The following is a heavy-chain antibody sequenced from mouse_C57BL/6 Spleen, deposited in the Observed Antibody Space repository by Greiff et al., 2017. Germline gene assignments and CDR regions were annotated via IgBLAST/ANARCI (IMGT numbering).Heavy chain of an antibody. J-gene: IGHJ3*01. CDR1: GYAFTNYL. CDR3: ARSDGGYRAY. V-gene: IGHV1-54*01. Sequence: VKLQQSGAELVRPGTSVKVSCKASGYAFTNYLIEWVKQRPGQGLEWIGVINPGSGGTNYNEKFKGKATLTADKSSSTAYMQLSSLTSEDSAVYFCARSDGGYRAYWGQGTLVTVSA. D-gene: IGHD2-3*01. CDR2: INPGSGGT.